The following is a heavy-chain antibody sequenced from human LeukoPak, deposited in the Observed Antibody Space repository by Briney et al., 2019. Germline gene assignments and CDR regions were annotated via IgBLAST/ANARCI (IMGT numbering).Heavy chain of an antibody. CDR2: IYYSGST. CDR3: ARQFWSGYSSLDY. V-gene: IGHV4-39*01. Sequence: PSETLSLTCTVSGDSINSRSYYWGWIRQPPGKGLEWIGSIYYSGSTYYNPSLKSRVTISVDTSKNQFSLKLSSVTAADTAVYYCARQFWSGYSSLDYWGQGTLVTVSS. J-gene: IGHJ4*02. CDR1: GDSINSRSYY. D-gene: IGHD3-3*01.